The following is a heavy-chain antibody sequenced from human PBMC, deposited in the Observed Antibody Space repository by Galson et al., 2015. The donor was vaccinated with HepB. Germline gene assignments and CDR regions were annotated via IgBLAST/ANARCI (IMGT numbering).Heavy chain of an antibody. J-gene: IGHJ6*02. D-gene: IGHD2-2*01. V-gene: IGHV3-21*01. CDR3: ARDSCSSTSCYRYYGMDV. CDR1: GFTFSSYS. Sequence: SLRLSCAASGFTFSSYSMNWVRQAPGKGLEWVSSISSSSYIYYADSVKGRFTISRDNAKNSLYLQMNSLRAEDTAVYYCARDSCSSTSCYRYYGMDVWGQGTTVTVSS. CDR2: ISSSSYI.